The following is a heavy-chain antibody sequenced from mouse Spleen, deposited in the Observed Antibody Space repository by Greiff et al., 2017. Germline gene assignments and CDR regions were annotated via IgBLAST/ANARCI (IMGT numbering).Heavy chain of an antibody. CDR1: GYTFTSYW. D-gene: IGHD2-3*01. J-gene: IGHJ4*01. CDR3: ARGYDGYYGAMDY. CDR2: IYPGDGDT. V-gene: IGHV1-87*01. Sequence: VKLMESGAELARPGASVKLSCKASGYTFTSYWMQWVKQRPGQGLEWIGAIYPGDGDTRYTQKFKGKATLTADKSSSTAYMQLSSLASEDSAVYYCARGYDGYYGAMDYWGQGTSVTVSS.